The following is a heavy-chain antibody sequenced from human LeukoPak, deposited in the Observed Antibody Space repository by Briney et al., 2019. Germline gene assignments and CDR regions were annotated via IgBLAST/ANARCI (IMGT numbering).Heavy chain of an antibody. CDR2: INHSGST. D-gene: IGHD3-9*01. Sequence: SETLSLTCAVYGGSFSGYYWSWIRQPPVKGLEWIGEINHSGSTNYNPSLKSRVTISVDTSKNQFSLKLSSVTAADTAVYYCARADILTGYYDYWGQGTLVTVSS. CDR1: GGSFSGYY. CDR3: ARADILTGYYDY. V-gene: IGHV4-34*01. J-gene: IGHJ4*02.